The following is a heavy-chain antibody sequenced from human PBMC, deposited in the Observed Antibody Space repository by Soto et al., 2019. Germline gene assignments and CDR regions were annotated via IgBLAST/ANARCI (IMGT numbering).Heavy chain of an antibody. CDR3: AWSSSTSHYYGQDG. Sequence: QVQLQESVPGLVQPSQTLSLNCRGSGGPFDRGDYYWHWIRQPPGKFLEYIGYVYYTGSTYYNPSLKSRFTISLDTSENQFSRKLNSVTAADTAVYFCAWSSSTSHYYGQDGWGQGTTVTVSS. CDR2: VYYTGST. V-gene: IGHV4-30-4*01. CDR1: GGPFDRGDYY. J-gene: IGHJ6*02. D-gene: IGHD6-6*01.